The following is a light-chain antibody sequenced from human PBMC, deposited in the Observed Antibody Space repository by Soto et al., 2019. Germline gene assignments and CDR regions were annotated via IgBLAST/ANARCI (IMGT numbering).Light chain of an antibody. CDR3: SSYAGSNTWV. V-gene: IGLV2-11*01. CDR2: DVN. CDR1: SSDVGGYNY. Sequence: QSALTQPRSVSGSPGQSVTISCTGTSSDVGGYNYVSWYQQHPGKAPKLMIYDVNKRPSGVPDRFSGSKSGNTASLTISGLQAEDEADYYCSSYAGSNTWVFGGGTKLT. J-gene: IGLJ3*02.